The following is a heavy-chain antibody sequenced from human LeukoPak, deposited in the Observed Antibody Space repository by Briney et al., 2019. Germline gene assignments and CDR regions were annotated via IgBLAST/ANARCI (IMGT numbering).Heavy chain of an antibody. Sequence: KAGESLILSCTASGFTFSDCDMNWFRQAPGKGLQWVSSISYMGDHRYYADSAKGRFTISRDNAKNSLYLQMDNLRADDTAVYYCGKAVPPLRVAAAGDYWGQGTLVTVSS. CDR1: GFTFSDCD. CDR3: GKAVPPLRVAAAGDY. CDR2: ISYMGDHR. J-gene: IGHJ4*02. D-gene: IGHD6-25*01. V-gene: IGHV3-21*06.